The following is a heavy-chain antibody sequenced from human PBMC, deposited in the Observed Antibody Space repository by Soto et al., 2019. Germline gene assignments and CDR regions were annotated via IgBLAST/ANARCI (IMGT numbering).Heavy chain of an antibody. CDR3: ARDSDWFDP. V-gene: IGHV3-30-3*01. CDR2: ISYDGSNK. Sequence: PGGSLRLSCAASGFTFSSYAMHWVRQAPGKGLEWVAVISYDGSNKYYADSVKGRFTISRDNSKNTLYLQMNSLRAEDTAVYYCARDSDWFDPWGQGTLVTVPQ. CDR1: GFTFSSYA. J-gene: IGHJ5*02.